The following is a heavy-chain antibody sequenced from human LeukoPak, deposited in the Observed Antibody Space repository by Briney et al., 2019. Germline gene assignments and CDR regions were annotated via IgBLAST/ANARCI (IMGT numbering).Heavy chain of an antibody. J-gene: IGHJ4*02. Sequence: GGSLRLSCAGSGFPFSSHVMNWVRQAPGKGLEWVSGISPGGGPTYYADSVRGRFTISRDDSKNTLYLQMKNLRAEDTAVYYCAKDGAWLRFDDGGQGILVTVSS. V-gene: IGHV3-23*01. D-gene: IGHD5-12*01. CDR2: ISPGGGPT. CDR1: GFPFSSHV. CDR3: AKDGAWLRFDD.